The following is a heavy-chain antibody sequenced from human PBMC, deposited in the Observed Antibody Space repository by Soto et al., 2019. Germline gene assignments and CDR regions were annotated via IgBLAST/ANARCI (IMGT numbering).Heavy chain of an antibody. CDR2: ISAYNGNT. J-gene: IGHJ6*02. CDR3: AREFAGAAAGHTPYYYYYGMDV. D-gene: IGHD6-13*01. CDR1: GYTFTSYG. V-gene: IGHV1-18*01. Sequence: ASVKVSCKASGYTFTSYGISWVRQAPGQGLEWMGWISAYNGNTNYAQKLQGRVTMTTDTSTSTAYMELRSLRSDDTAVYYCAREFAGAAAGHTPYYYYYGMDVWGQGTTVTVS.